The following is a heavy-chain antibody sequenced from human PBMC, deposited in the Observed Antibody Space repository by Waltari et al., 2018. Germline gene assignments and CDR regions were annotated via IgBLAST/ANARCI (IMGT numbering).Heavy chain of an antibody. Sequence: QVQLVESGGGGVQPGRSLRRACAASGFTFSTYAMHWVRQPPGTGLGWVAAISYAATNKYYTESVEGRFTIPRDKSKNILYLQMNGLRVEATALYYCAREGEGFPGSVNLGGFDYWGQGALVTVSS. CDR1: GFTFSTYA. CDR2: ISYAATNK. J-gene: IGHJ4*02. V-gene: IGHV3-30*10. CDR3: AREGEGFPGSVNLGGFDY. D-gene: IGHD3-10*01.